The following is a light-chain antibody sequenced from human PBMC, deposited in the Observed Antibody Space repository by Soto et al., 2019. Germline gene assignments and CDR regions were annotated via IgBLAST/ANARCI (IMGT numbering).Light chain of an antibody. CDR3: SSYTTTHTRV. CDR2: DVD. CDR1: SSDVGGYNY. V-gene: IGLV2-11*01. J-gene: IGLJ6*01. Sequence: QSALTQPRPVSGSPGQSVTISCTGTSSDVGGYNYVSWYQQHPGKAPKLMIYDVDKRPSGVPDRFSGSKSGNTASLTISGLQTEDEADYYCSSYTTTHTRVFGSGTKV.